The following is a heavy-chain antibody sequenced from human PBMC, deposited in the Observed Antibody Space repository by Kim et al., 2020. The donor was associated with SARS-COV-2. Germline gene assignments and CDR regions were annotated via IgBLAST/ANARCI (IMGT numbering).Heavy chain of an antibody. Sequence: ASVKVSCKASGYTFTSYYMHWVRQAPGQGLEWMGIINPSGGSTSYAQKFQGRVTMTRDTSTSTVYMELSSLRSEDTAVYYCASARHIAVAGKDLDYWGQGTQVTVSS. D-gene: IGHD6-19*01. CDR1: GYTFTSYY. J-gene: IGHJ4*02. CDR3: ASARHIAVAGKDLDY. V-gene: IGHV1-46*01. CDR2: INPSGGST.